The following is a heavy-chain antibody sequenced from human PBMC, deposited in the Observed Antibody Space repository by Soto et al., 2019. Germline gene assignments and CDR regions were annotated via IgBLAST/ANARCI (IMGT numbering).Heavy chain of an antibody. Sequence: ASVKVSCKASGYTFTGYYMHWVRQAPGQGLEWMGWINPNSGGTNYAQKFQGWVTMTRDTSIRTAYMELSRLSSDDTAVYYCARVPAVAGYNWFEPWGKGTLVTVSP. J-gene: IGHJ5*02. D-gene: IGHD6-19*01. CDR2: INPNSGGT. CDR1: GYTFTGYY. V-gene: IGHV1-2*04. CDR3: ARVPAVAGYNWFEP.